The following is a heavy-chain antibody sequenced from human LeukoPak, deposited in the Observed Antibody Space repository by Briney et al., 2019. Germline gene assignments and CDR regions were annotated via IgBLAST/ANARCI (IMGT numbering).Heavy chain of an antibody. V-gene: IGHV3-7*03. CDR2: IKQDGSEK. D-gene: IGHD6-13*01. Sequence: EGSLRLSCAASGFTFSSYWMSWVRQAPGKGLEWVANIKQDGSEKYYVDSVKGRFTISRDNAKNSLYLQMNSLRAEDTALYYCAKGHTVYSSSWYGSFDYWGQGTLVTVSS. CDR1: GFTFSSYW. J-gene: IGHJ4*02. CDR3: AKGHTVYSSSWYGSFDY.